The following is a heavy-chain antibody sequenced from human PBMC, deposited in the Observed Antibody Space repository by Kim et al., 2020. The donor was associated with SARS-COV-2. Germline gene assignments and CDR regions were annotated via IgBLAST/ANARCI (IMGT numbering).Heavy chain of an antibody. J-gene: IGHJ6*02. V-gene: IGHV3-21*01. CDR2: ISSSSSYI. D-gene: IGHD3-16*01. Sequence: GGSLRLSCAASGFTFSSYSMNWVRQAPGKGLEWVSSISSSSSYIYYADSVKGRFTISRDNAKNSLYLQMNSLRAEDTAVYYCARDYDYVWGNYYYGMDVWGQGTTVTVSS. CDR3: ARDYDYVWGNYYYGMDV. CDR1: GFTFSSYS.